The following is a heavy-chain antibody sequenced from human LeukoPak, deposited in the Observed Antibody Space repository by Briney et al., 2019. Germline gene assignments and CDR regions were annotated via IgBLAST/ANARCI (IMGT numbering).Heavy chain of an antibody. V-gene: IGHV4-59*01. D-gene: IGHD2-15*01. CDR1: GGSISSYY. J-gene: IGHJ4*02. Sequence: PSETLSLTCSVSGGSISSYYWSWIRQPPGKGLEGIGYISYSGNTNYNPSLKSRVTISVDTSKNQFSLKLSSVTAADTAVYYCATRSTGVAATFDCWGQGALVTVSS. CDR2: ISYSGNT. CDR3: ATRSTGVAATFDC.